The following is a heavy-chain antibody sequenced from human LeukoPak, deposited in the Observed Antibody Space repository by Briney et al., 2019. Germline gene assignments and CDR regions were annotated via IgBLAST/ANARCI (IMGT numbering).Heavy chain of an antibody. CDR3: AKGTVEVKGSYNWFDP. CDR1: GFTFSSYA. CDR2: LSYDGSNK. D-gene: IGHD2-21*01. J-gene: IGHJ5*02. V-gene: IGHV3-30*04. Sequence: GRSLRLSCAASGFTFSSYAMHWVRQAPGKGLEWVAVLSYDGSNKYYADSVKGRFTISRDNSKNTLYLQMNSLRAEDTAVYYCAKGTVEVKGSYNWFDPWGQGTLVTVSS.